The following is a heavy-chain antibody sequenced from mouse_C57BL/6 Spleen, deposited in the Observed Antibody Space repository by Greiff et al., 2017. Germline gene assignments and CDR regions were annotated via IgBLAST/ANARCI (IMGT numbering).Heavy chain of an antibody. CDR3: ARDGKYEGYFDY. J-gene: IGHJ2*01. CDR2: IDPSDSYT. V-gene: IGHV1-50*01. Sequence: QVQLQQPGAELVKPGASVKLSCKASGYTFTSYWMQWVKQRPGQGLEWIGEIDPSDSYTNYNQKFKGKATLTVETSSSKAYMQLSSLTSEDSAVYYLARDGKYEGYFDYWGQGTTLTVSS. CDR1: GYTFTSYW. D-gene: IGHD2-1*01.